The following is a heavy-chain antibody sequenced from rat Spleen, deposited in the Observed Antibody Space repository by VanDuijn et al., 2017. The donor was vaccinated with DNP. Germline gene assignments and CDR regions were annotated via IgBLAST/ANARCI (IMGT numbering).Heavy chain of an antibody. CDR3: ARRAIQRGWFAY. D-gene: IGHD1-11*01. J-gene: IGHJ3*01. CDR1: GFTFSAYY. V-gene: IGHV5-25*01. CDR2: IGSPAYAP. Sequence: EVQLVESGGGLVQPGRSLKLSCAASGFTFSAYYMAWVRQAPAKGLEWVAYIGSPAYAPYYTDSVKGRFAISRDNAKSTLYLQMNSLRSEDMATYYCARRAIQRGWFAYWGQGTLVTVSS.